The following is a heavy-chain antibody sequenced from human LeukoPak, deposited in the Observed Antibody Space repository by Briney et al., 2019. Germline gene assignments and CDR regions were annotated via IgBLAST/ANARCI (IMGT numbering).Heavy chain of an antibody. V-gene: IGHV3-7*01. CDR1: GFMFTSSW. CDR2: INQDGSAK. Sequence: GGSLRLSCAASGFMFTSSWMSGVRQAPGKGLEWVANINQDGSAKYYADSVKGRFTISRNNSNNTVYLQMNNLRPEDTAVFYCARGQGYESYYYMDVWGKGTTVTVSS. CDR3: ARGQGYESYYYMDV. D-gene: IGHD2-2*01. J-gene: IGHJ6*03.